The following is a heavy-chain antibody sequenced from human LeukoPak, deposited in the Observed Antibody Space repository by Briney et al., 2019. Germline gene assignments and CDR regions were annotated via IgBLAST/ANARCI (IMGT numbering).Heavy chain of an antibody. Sequence: SETLSLTCTVSGGSISSYYWSWIRQPPGKGLEWIGYIYYSGSTNYNPSLKSRVTISVDTSKNQFSLKLSSVTAADTAVYYCARGTYYYGSGSYPGHFDYWGQGTLVTVSS. D-gene: IGHD3-10*01. CDR3: ARGTYYYGSGSYPGHFDY. CDR2: IYYSGST. V-gene: IGHV4-59*01. CDR1: GGSISSYY. J-gene: IGHJ4*02.